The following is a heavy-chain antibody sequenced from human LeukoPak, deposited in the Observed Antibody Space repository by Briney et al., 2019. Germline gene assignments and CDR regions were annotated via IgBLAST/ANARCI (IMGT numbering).Heavy chain of an antibody. D-gene: IGHD6-13*01. V-gene: IGHV3-23*01. CDR1: GFKFTNYA. CDR3: ARGASSWEYTAFDV. J-gene: IGHJ3*01. CDR2: IGGSGVTK. Sequence: GGSLRLSCAASGFKFTNYAMHWVRQAPGKGLEWVSTIGGSGVTKFYADSVAGRFTISRDNSNNALFLQMNNLRAEDMAIYYCARGASSWEYTAFDVWGQGAIVTVSS.